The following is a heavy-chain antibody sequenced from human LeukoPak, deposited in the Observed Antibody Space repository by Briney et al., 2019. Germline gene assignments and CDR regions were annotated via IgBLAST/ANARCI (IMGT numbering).Heavy chain of an antibody. CDR1: GFTFDNYP. CDR3: AKDLTYYYDSSGYQDAFDI. V-gene: IGHV3-23*01. J-gene: IGHJ3*02. Sequence: GGSLRLSCAASGFTFDNYPLHWVRQAPGKGLEWVSVISGDGDKTYYADSVKGRFTISRDNSKNTLYLQMNSLRAEDTAVYYCAKDLTYYYDSSGYQDAFDIWGQGTMVTVSS. CDR2: ISGDGDKT. D-gene: IGHD3-22*01.